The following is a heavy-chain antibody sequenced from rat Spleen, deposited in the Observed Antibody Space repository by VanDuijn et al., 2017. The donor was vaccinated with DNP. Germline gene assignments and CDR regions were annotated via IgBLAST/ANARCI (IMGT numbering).Heavy chain of an antibody. CDR1: GFTFSDYY. D-gene: IGHD4-1*01. J-gene: IGHJ2*01. CDR2: SNYDGGST. CDR3: ARHVLPLRVWDY. V-gene: IGHV5-22*01. Sequence: EVQLVESGGGSVQPGRSLKLSCAASGFTFSDYYMAWVRQAPTKGLEWVAYSNYDGGSTNYGDSVKGRFTISRDNAKSTLFLQMNSLRSEDMATYYCARHVLPLRVWDYWGQGVMVTVSS.